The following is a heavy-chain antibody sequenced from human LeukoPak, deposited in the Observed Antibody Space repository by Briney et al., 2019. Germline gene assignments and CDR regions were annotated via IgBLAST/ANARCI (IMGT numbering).Heavy chain of an antibody. Sequence: KAGGSLRLSCAASGFTFNDYYMGWIRQAPGKGLEWVSYISSSGSTIYYADSVKGRFTISRDNAKNSLYLQMNSLRAEDTALYYCARVRGIQLPFDYWGQGTLVTVSS. J-gene: IGHJ4*02. CDR2: ISSSGSTI. CDR3: ARVRGIQLPFDY. CDR1: GFTFNDYY. D-gene: IGHD5-18*01. V-gene: IGHV3-11*01.